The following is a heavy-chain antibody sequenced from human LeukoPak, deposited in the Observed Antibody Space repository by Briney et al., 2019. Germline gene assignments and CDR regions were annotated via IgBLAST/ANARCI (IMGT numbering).Heavy chain of an antibody. CDR1: GGSFSGYY. Sequence: SETLSLTCAVYGGSFSGYYWSWIRQPPGKGLEWIGEINHSGSTNYNPSLKSRVTISVDTSKNQFSLKLSSVTAADTAVYYCARRSRDSSGYYNFDYWGQGTLVTVSS. V-gene: IGHV4-34*01. J-gene: IGHJ4*02. CDR3: ARRSRDSSGYYNFDY. CDR2: INHSGST. D-gene: IGHD3-22*01.